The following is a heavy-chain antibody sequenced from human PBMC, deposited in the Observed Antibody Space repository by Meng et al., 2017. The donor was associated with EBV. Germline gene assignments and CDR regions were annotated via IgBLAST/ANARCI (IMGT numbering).Heavy chain of an antibody. V-gene: IGHV4-4*02. CDR3: ARDRGGYYDSSGYYAD. CDR2: IYHSGST. Sequence: QVQLQESGPGLVRPSGTLSLTCAGSGGSISSSNWWSWVRQPPGKGLEWIGEIYHSGSTNYNPSLKSRVTISVDKSKNQFSLKLSSVTAADTAVYYCARDRGGYYDSSGYYADWGQGTLVTVSS. D-gene: IGHD3-22*01. CDR1: GGSISSSNW. J-gene: IGHJ4*02.